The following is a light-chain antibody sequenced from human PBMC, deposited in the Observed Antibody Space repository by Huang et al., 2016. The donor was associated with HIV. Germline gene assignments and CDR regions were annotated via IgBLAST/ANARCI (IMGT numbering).Light chain of an antibody. CDR3: QQYYTTPLT. V-gene: IGKV1-NL1*01. CDR2: AAS. CDR1: QDIRSS. J-gene: IGKJ4*01. Sequence: DIQMTQSPSSLSASVGDSVTLTCRASQDIRSSLAWYQQNPGKAPKLLLYAASRLESGVPFRFSGVGSGTYYTLIISGLQPEDFATYYCQQYYTTPLTFGGGTKVEIK.